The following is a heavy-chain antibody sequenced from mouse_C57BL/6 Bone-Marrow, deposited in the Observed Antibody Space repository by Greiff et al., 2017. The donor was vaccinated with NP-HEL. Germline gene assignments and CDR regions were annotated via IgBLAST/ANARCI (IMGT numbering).Heavy chain of an antibody. CDR2: IVPSDSYT. D-gene: IGHD1-1*01. CDR1: TSYC. Sequence: VQLQQPGAELVKPGASVKLSFTSYCMQWVKQRPGQGLEWIGEIVPSDSYTNYNQKFKCKATLTVDTSSSTAYMQLSSLTSEDSAVYYCARSGTTVVATDFDVWGTGTTVTVSS. V-gene: IGHV1-50*01. CDR3: ARSGTTVVATDFDV. J-gene: IGHJ1*03.